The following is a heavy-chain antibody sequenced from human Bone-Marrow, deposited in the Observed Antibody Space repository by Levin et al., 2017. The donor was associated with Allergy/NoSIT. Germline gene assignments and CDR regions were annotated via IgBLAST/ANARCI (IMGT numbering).Heavy chain of an antibody. D-gene: IGHD5-12*01. Sequence: PGGSLRLSCAASGFTFSNYAMSWVRQAPGKGLEWVSSISGTGSSTYYADSVKGRFTISRDNSKMTHFLQMSSLRAEDTAIYYCAKDPLRGYTPGYLDHWGQGALVTVSS. CDR1: GFTFSNYA. CDR2: ISGTGSST. V-gene: IGHV3-23*01. J-gene: IGHJ4*02. CDR3: AKDPLRGYTPGYLDH.